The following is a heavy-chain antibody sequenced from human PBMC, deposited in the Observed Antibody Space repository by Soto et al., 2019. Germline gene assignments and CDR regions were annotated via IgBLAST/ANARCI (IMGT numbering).Heavy chain of an antibody. CDR1: GFTVSSNY. CDR3: AGISDYFERWYGMDV. J-gene: IGHJ6*02. V-gene: IGHV3-66*01. CDR2: IYSGGST. D-gene: IGHD4-17*01. Sequence: GGSLRLSCAASGFTVSSNYMGWVRQAPGRGLEWVSVIYSGGSTYYADSVKGRFTISRDNSKNTLYLQMNSLRAEDTAVYYCAGISDYFERWYGMDVWGQGTTVTVSS.